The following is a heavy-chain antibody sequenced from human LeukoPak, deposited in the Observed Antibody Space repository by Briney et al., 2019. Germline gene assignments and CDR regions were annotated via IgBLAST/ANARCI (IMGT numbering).Heavy chain of an antibody. J-gene: IGHJ4*02. CDR2: IYYSGST. D-gene: IGHD3-10*01. CDR3: ARSTYGSGIYY. CDR1: GGSIISYH. Sequence: SETLSLTCTVSGGSIISYHCSWIRQPPGKRLEWIGYIYYSGSTNYNPSLKSRVTISVDTSNNQFSLKLSSVTAADTAVYYCARSTYGSGIYYWGQGTLVTVSS. V-gene: IGHV4-59*01.